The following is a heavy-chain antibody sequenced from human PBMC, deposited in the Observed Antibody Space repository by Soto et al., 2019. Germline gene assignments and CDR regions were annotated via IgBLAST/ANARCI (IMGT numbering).Heavy chain of an antibody. CDR1: GFTFSSYA. Sequence: VQLLESGGGLVQPGGSLRLSCAASGFTFSSYAMSWVRQAPGKGLEWVSAISGSGGSTYYADSVKGRFTISRDNSKNTLYLQMNSLRAEDTAVYYCAKDRGAISGYYYGMDVWGQGTTVTVSS. V-gene: IGHV3-23*01. J-gene: IGHJ6*02. CDR2: ISGSGGST. D-gene: IGHD6-25*01. CDR3: AKDRGAISGYYYGMDV.